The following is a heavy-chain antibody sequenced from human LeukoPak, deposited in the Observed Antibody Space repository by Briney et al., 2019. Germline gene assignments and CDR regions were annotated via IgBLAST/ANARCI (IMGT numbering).Heavy chain of an antibody. CDR3: ARHYGP. Sequence: SETLSLTCTVSGGSISGSSYYWGWIRQPPGKGLEWIGSIYYSGSTYYNPSLKSRVTISVDTSKNQFSLKLNSVTATDTAVYYRARHYGPWGQGTLVTVSS. CDR1: GGSISGSSYY. J-gene: IGHJ4*02. V-gene: IGHV4-39*01. CDR2: IYYSGST. D-gene: IGHD3-10*01.